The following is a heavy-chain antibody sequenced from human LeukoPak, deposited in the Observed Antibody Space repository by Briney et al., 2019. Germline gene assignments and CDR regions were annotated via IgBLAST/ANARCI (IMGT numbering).Heavy chain of an antibody. J-gene: IGHJ3*02. CDR1: GFTFSSYA. D-gene: IGHD4-17*01. CDR2: ISGSGGST. V-gene: IGHV3-23*01. Sequence: GGSLRLSCAASGFTFSSYAMSWVRQAPGKGLEWVSVISGSGGSTYYADSVKGRFTISRDNSKNTLYLQMNSLRAEDTAVYYCAKDLVYGDYVDAFDIWGQGTMVTVSS. CDR3: AKDLVYGDYVDAFDI.